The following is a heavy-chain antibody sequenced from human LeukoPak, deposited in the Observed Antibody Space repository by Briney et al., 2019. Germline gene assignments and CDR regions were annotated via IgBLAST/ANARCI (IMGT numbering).Heavy chain of an antibody. V-gene: IGHV1-46*01. CDR1: GYTFTDYH. J-gene: IGHJ5*02. Sequence: ASVKVSCKASGYTFTDYHMHWVRQAPGQGLEWMGIINPSGGSTTYAEKFQGRVTMTRDTSTSTVYMELTSLRSEDTAVHYCARDSLRTAIAMAGGNWFDPWGQGTLVTVSP. CDR2: INPSGGST. D-gene: IGHD6-19*01. CDR3: ARDSLRTAIAMAGGNWFDP.